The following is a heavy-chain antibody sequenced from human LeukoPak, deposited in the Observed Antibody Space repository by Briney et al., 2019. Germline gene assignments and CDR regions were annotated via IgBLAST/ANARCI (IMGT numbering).Heavy chain of an antibody. D-gene: IGHD1-26*01. J-gene: IGHJ1*01. V-gene: IGHV3-48*01. CDR1: GFTFTIFG. Sequence: GGSLRLSCAASGFTFTIFGLNWVRQAPGKGPEWVSYIDARSGITYYADSVQGRFTISRDDAKESVFLQMNSLRADDTAVYYCATSIVGFTYDEHFQHWGQGTLVTVSS. CDR3: ATSIVGFTYDEHFQH. CDR2: IDARSGIT.